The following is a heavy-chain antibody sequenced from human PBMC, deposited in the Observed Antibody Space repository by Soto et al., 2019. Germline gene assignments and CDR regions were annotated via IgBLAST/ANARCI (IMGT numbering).Heavy chain of an antibody. J-gene: IGHJ5*02. D-gene: IGHD1-1*01. Sequence: ASVKVSCKASGYTFTSYGISWVRQAPGQGLEWMGWISAYNGNTNYAQKLQGRVTMTTDTSTSTAYMELRSLRSDDTAVYYCARAKSSPWNNWFDPWGQGTLVTVSS. CDR1: GYTFTSYG. CDR2: ISAYNGNT. V-gene: IGHV1-18*01. CDR3: ARAKSSPWNNWFDP.